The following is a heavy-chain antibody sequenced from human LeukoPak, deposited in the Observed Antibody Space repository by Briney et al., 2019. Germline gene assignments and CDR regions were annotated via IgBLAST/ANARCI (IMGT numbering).Heavy chain of an antibody. V-gene: IGHV3-23*01. Sequence: QSGGSLRLSCAASGFTFSSYAMNWVRQAPGKGLEWVSAISGSGGNTHYADSVKGRFTISRDNAKNSLYLQMNSLRAEDTAAYYCARYEGGSCYNWGQGTLVTVSS. D-gene: IGHD2-15*01. CDR1: GFTFSSYA. CDR2: ISGSGGNT. J-gene: IGHJ4*02. CDR3: ARYEGGSCYN.